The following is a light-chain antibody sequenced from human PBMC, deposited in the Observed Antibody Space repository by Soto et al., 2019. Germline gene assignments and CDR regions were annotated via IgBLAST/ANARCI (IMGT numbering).Light chain of an antibody. J-gene: IGKJ4*01. CDR2: DAS. CDR3: QQLNSYPLT. V-gene: IGKV1-9*01. CDR1: QGISRW. Sequence: DIELTQSPSSVAASLGDRVPITCRASQGISRWLAWYQQKLGKAPNLLIYDASTLQSGVPSRFRDSGSGTEFTLTISSLQPEDFATYYCQQLNSYPLTFGGGTKVDNK.